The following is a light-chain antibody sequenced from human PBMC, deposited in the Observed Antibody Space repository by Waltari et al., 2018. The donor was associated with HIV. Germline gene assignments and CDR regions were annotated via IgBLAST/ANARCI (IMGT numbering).Light chain of an antibody. J-gene: IGKJ1*01. CDR1: RSVISSF. V-gene: IGKV3-20*01. CDR3: QQYGSSQVT. Sequence: EIVLTQSPGTLSLSPGERATLSCRASRSVISSFLAWYQQKPGQAPRLLIYDASRRATGIPDRFSGSGSGTDFTLTISRLEPEDFAVYYCQQYGSSQVTFGQGTRVDI. CDR2: DAS.